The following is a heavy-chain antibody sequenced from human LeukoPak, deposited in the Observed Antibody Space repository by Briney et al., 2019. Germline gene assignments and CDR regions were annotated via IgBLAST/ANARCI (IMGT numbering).Heavy chain of an antibody. Sequence: GGSLRLSCAASGFTFDTYNFNWVRQAPGKGLEWVASIRSYSSYIYCADSVKGRFTISRDDAQKSLYLQMNSLRAEDTAVYFCARFSEVYYYVDVWGTGTTVTVSS. CDR2: IRSYSSYI. J-gene: IGHJ6*03. V-gene: IGHV3-21*01. CDR3: ARFSEVYYYVDV. D-gene: IGHD2/OR15-2a*01. CDR1: GFTFDTYN.